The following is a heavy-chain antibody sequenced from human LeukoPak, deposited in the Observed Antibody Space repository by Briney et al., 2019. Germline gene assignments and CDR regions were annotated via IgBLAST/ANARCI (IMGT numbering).Heavy chain of an antibody. D-gene: IGHD1-26*01. CDR2: IRFDGSNK. CDR3: ARASGVYDY. Sequence: GGSLRLSCAASGFTFSTYGMHWVRQAPGKGLEWVAVIRFDGSNKYYADSVKGRFTISRDNSKNTMYLQMNSLRVEDTAVYYCARASGVYDYWGQGTLVTVSS. CDR1: GFTFSTYG. V-gene: IGHV3-33*01. J-gene: IGHJ4*02.